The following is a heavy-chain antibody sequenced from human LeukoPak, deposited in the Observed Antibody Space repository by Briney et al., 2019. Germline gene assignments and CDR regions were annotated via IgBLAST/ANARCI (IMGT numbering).Heavy chain of an antibody. CDR2: INHSGTT. CDR1: GGSFSGYY. Sequence: SETLSLTCAVYGGSFSGYYWSWIRQPPGKGLEWIGEINHSGTTNYNPSLKSRVTISVDTSKNQFSLKLSSVTAADTAVYYCAREIKTTTVVTPFDYWGQGTLVTVSS. CDR3: AREIKTTTVVTPFDY. D-gene: IGHD4-23*01. V-gene: IGHV4-34*01. J-gene: IGHJ4*02.